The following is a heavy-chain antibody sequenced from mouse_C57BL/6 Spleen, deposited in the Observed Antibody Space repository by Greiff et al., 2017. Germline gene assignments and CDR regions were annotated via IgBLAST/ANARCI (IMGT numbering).Heavy chain of an antibody. CDR3: TPYYSNYFDY. CDR2: IDPEDGDT. J-gene: IGHJ2*01. Sequence: EVQLQQSGAELVRPGASVKLSCTASGFNIKDYYMHWVKQRPEQGLEWIGRIDPEDGDTEYAPQFQGKATMTADTSSNTAYLQLSSLTSEDTAVYYCTPYYSNYFDYWGQGTTLTVSS. CDR1: GFNIKDYY. D-gene: IGHD2-5*01. V-gene: IGHV14-1*01.